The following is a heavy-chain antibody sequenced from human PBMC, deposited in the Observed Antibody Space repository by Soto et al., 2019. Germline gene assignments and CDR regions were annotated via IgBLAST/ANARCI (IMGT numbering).Heavy chain of an antibody. Sequence: QVQLQESGPGLVKPSQTLPLTCTVSGGSISSGGYYWSWIRQHPGKGLEWIGYIYYSGSTYYNPSLKSRVTISVDTSKNQFSLKLSSVTAADTAVYYCARDATLNLSSGYFTGAFDIWGQGTMVTVSS. D-gene: IGHD3-22*01. CDR3: ARDATLNLSSGYFTGAFDI. CDR2: IYYSGST. CDR1: GGSISSGGYY. V-gene: IGHV4-31*03. J-gene: IGHJ3*02.